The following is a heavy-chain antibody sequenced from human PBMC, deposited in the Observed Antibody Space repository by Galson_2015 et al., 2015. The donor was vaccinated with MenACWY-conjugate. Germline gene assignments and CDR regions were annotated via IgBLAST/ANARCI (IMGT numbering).Heavy chain of an antibody. V-gene: IGHV3-33*06. CDR3: TKLSDYDSY. D-gene: IGHD5-12*01. J-gene: IGHJ4*02. Sequence: SLRLSCAASGFTFSTYVMHWIRQAPGKGLEWVAVIWYDESNKNYVDSVKGRFTISRDNSKNTLYLQMNSLRAEDTAIYYCTKLSDYDSYWGQGTLVTVSS. CDR2: IWYDESNK. CDR1: GFTFSTYV.